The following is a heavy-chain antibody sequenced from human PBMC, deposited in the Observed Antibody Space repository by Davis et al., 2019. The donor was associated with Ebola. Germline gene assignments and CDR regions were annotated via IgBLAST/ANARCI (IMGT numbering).Heavy chain of an antibody. D-gene: IGHD1-1*01. Sequence: ASVKVSCKASVYTFTNYGITWVRQASGQRLEWMGWINPHNGNTNYVQNVQGRVTINTDTSTSTAYMEVGSLKSDDTDVYYCAKDQCPTTSDHWGQGTLVTVSS. J-gene: IGHJ4*02. CDR1: VYTFTNYG. CDR3: AKDQCPTTSDH. CDR2: INPHNGNT. V-gene: IGHV1-18*04.